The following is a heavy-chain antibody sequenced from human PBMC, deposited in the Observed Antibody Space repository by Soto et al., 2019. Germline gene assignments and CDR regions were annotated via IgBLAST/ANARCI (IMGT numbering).Heavy chain of an antibody. CDR1: GFTFSNFR. V-gene: IGHV4-34*01. D-gene: IGHD3-16*01. J-gene: IGHJ6*02. CDR3: ARGMGEESTFYKYYGMDV. CDR2: INHSGRT. Sequence: PGGSLRLSCAASGFTFSNFRMNWVRQPPGKGLEWIGEINHSGRTKYNAPLKSRVTISVDTSKKQFSLKLSYVTAADTAVYYCARGMGEESTFYKYYGMDVWGQGTTVTVSS.